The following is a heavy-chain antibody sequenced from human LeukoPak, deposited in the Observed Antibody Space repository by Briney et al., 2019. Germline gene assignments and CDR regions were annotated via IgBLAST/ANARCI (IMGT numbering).Heavy chain of an antibody. CDR3: AKEKMATIYYFDY. CDR1: GFTFSSYG. D-gene: IGHD5-24*01. Sequence: GRSLRLSCAASGFTFSSYGMHWVRRAPGKGLEWVAVIWYDGSNKYYADSVTGRFTISRDNSKNTLYLQMNSLRAEDTAVYYCAKEKMATIYYFDYWGQGTLVTVSS. J-gene: IGHJ4*02. V-gene: IGHV3-33*06. CDR2: IWYDGSNK.